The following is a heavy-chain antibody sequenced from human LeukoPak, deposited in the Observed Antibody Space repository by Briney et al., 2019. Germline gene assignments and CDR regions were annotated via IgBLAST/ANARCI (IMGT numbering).Heavy chain of an antibody. CDR2: ISTYNGNT. D-gene: IGHD6-19*01. V-gene: IGHV1-18*01. CDR1: GYTFTSYG. J-gene: IGHJ4*02. CDR3: ARDYSSGWPNFDY. Sequence: ASVKVSCKASGYTFTSYGISWVRQAPGQGFEWMGWISTYNGNTNYAQKVQGRVTMTTDTSTSTAYMELRSLRSDDTAVYYCARDYSSGWPNFDYWGQGTLVTVSS.